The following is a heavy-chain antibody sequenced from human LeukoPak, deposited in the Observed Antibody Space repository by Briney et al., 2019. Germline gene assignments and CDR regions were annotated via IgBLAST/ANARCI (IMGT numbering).Heavy chain of an antibody. Sequence: TSETLSLTCTVSGGSISSSSYYWGWLRQPPGKGLEWIGSIYYSGSTYYNPSLKSRVTISVDTSKNQFSLKLSSVTAADTAVYYCATKRFLEPYWFDPWGQGTLVTVSS. D-gene: IGHD3-3*01. J-gene: IGHJ5*02. CDR2: IYYSGST. CDR3: ATKRFLEPYWFDP. CDR1: GGSISSSSYY. V-gene: IGHV4-39*07.